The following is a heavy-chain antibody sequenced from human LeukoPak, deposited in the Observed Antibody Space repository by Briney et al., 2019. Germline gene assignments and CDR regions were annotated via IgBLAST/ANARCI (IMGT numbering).Heavy chain of an antibody. CDR1: GFTFSSYA. CDR2: ISGSGGST. V-gene: IGHV3-23*01. CDR3: AKDPAELRYFDWLLSADWFDP. Sequence: GGSLRLSCAASGFTFSSYAMSWVRQAPGRGLEWVSAISGSGGSTYYADSVKGRFTISRDNSKNTLYLQMNSLRAEDTAVYYCAKDPAELRYFDWLLSADWFDPWGQGTQVTVSS. J-gene: IGHJ5*02. D-gene: IGHD3-9*01.